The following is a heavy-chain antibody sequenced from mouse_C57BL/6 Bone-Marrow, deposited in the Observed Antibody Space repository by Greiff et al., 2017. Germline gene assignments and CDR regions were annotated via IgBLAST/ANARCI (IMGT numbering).Heavy chain of an antibody. V-gene: IGHV14-4*01. CDR2: IDPENGDT. J-gene: IGHJ2*01. CDR1: GLNIKDDY. Sequence: VQLQQSGAELVRPGASVKLSCTASGLNIKDDYMHWVKQRPEQGLEWIGWIDPENGDTEYASKFQGKATITADTSSNTAYLQLSSLTSEDTAVYYCTTVLYPYYFDYWGQGTTLTVSS. D-gene: IGHD2-12*01. CDR3: TTVLYPYYFDY.